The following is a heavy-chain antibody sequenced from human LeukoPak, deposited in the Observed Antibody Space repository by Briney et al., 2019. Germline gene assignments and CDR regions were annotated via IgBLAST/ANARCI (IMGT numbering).Heavy chain of an antibody. CDR1: GYSINSGYY. Sequence: PSETLSLTCAVSGYSINSGYYWGWIRQPPGKGLELTGSIYHSGSTYYNPSLKSRVTISVDTSKNQFSLKLSSVTAADTAVYYCAVRIAVKNFDYWGQGTLATVSS. CDR2: IYHSGST. V-gene: IGHV4-38-2*01. CDR3: AVRIAVKNFDY. J-gene: IGHJ4*02. D-gene: IGHD6-19*01.